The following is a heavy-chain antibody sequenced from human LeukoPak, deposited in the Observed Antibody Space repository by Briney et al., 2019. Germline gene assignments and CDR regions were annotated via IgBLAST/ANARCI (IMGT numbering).Heavy chain of an antibody. CDR1: GFTFSSYA. CDR2: ISYDGSNK. V-gene: IGHV3-30*04. CDR3: AREAAPYYDILTGLYYFDY. J-gene: IGHJ4*02. Sequence: GGSLRLSCAASGFTFSSYAMHWVRQAPGKGLEWVAVISYDGSNKYYADSVKGRFTISRDNSKNTLYLQMNSLRAEDTAVYYCAREAAPYYDILTGLYYFDYWGQGTLVTVSS. D-gene: IGHD3-9*01.